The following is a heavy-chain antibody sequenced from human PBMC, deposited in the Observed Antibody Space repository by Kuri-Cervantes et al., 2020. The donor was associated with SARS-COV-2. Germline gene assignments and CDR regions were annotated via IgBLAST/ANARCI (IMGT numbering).Heavy chain of an antibody. J-gene: IGHJ6*02. CDR1: GFTFSSYA. CDR2: ISYDGSNK. D-gene: IGHD3-3*01. V-gene: IGHV3-30-3*01. Sequence: GESLKISCAASGFTFSSYAMHWVRQAPGKGLEWVAVISYDGSNKYYADSVKGRFTISRDNSKNTLYLQMNSLRAEDTAAYYCARVWRGELYYYYGMDVWGQGTTVTVSS. CDR3: ARVWRGELYYYYGMDV.